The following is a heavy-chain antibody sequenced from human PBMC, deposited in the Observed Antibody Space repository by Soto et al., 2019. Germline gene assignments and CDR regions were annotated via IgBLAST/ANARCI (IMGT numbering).Heavy chain of an antibody. J-gene: IGHJ5*01. CDR3: ARVEGLYSSSCYWFDS. Sequence: SETLSLTCTVAGGSISSYYWSCILQPPGKGLEWIGYIYYSGSTNYNPSLKSRVTISVDTSKNQFSLKLSSVTAADTAVYYCARVEGLYSSSCYWFDSWGQGTLVSVS. CDR2: IYYSGST. D-gene: IGHD6-13*01. V-gene: IGHV4-59*01. CDR1: GGSISSYY.